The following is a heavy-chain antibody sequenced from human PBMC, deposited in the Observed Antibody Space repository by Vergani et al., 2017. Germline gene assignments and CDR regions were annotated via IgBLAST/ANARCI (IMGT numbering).Heavy chain of an antibody. CDR2: INHSGST. J-gene: IGHJ4*02. D-gene: IGHD6-19*01. CDR1: GGSFSGYY. CDR3: ARLLGIAVAAI. Sequence: QVQLQQWGAGLLKPSETLSLTCAVYGGSFSGYYWSWIRQPPGKGLEWIGEINHSGSTNYNPSLKSRVTISVDTSKNQFSLKLSSVTAADMAVYYCARLLGIAVAAIWGQGTLVTVSS. V-gene: IGHV4-34*01.